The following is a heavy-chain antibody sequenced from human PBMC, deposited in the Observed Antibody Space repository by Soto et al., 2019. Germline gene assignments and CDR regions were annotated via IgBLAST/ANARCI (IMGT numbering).Heavy chain of an antibody. CDR3: AKVGVPATAGYYFDY. CDR1: GFTFSSYA. D-gene: IGHD2-2*01. CDR2: ISGSGGST. V-gene: IGHV3-23*01. Sequence: GGSLRLSCAASGFTFSSYAMSWVRQAPGKGLEWVSAISGSGGSTYYADSVKGRFTISRDNSKNTLYLQMNSLRAEDTAVNYCAKVGVPATAGYYFDYWGQGTLVTVSS. J-gene: IGHJ4*02.